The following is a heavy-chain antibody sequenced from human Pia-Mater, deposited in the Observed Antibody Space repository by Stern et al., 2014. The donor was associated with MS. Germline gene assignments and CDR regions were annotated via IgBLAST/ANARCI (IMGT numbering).Heavy chain of an antibody. Sequence: DQLVESGSEMKKPGASVKVSCKTSGYTFNRYSINWVRQAPGQGLEWMGWINTNTGNPIYAQGFTGRFVFSLDSSASTAYLQISGLKAEDTAVYYCARPITAAGHTFDYWGQGTLVTVSS. CDR3: ARPITAAGHTFDY. D-gene: IGHD6-13*01. V-gene: IGHV7-4-1*02. CDR1: GYTFNRYS. CDR2: INTNTGNP. J-gene: IGHJ4*02.